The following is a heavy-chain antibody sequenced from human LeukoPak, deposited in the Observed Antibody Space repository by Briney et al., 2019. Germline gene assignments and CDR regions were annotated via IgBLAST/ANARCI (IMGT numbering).Heavy chain of an antibody. CDR2: IYSGGNT. CDR3: ARCYYAGSGFYYYFDY. J-gene: IGHJ4*02. V-gene: IGHV3-53*01. Sequence: HPGGSLSLSCAASGFSVSNYYMSWVRQAPGKGLEWVSVIYSGGNTYYTDSVKGRFTISRDNPKNTVFLQIVSLRGEDTAVYYCARCYYAGSGFYYYFDYWGQGTLVTVSS. CDR1: GFSVSNYY. D-gene: IGHD3-22*01.